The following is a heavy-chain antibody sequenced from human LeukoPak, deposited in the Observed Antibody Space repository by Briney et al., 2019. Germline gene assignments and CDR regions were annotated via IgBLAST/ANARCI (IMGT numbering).Heavy chain of an antibody. CDR1: GFTFSSYA. CDR3: AKKGYYDGSGYYMYYFDH. Sequence: GGSLRLSCAASGFTFSSYAMTWVRQAPGKGLQWVSTVSGGGDNSYFADSVKGRFTISRDNSNNTLYLQMNSLRAEDTAVYYRAKKGYYDGSGYYMYYFDHWGQGTLVTVSS. V-gene: IGHV3-23*01. D-gene: IGHD3-22*01. CDR2: VSGGGDNS. J-gene: IGHJ4*02.